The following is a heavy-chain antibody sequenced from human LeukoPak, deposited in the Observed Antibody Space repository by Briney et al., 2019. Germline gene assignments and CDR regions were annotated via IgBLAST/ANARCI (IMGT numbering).Heavy chain of an antibody. CDR2: LRYDGSNK. D-gene: IGHD3/OR15-3a*01. J-gene: IGHJ2*01. CDR3: AKDVSIFGPYWYFDL. Sequence: GGSLRLSXAASGFTFSSYGMHWVRQAPGKGLEWVAFLRYDGSNKYYADSVKGRFTISRDNSKNTLYLQMNSLRAEDTAVYYCAKDVSIFGPYWYFDLWGRGTLVTVSS. V-gene: IGHV3-30*02. CDR1: GFTFSSYG.